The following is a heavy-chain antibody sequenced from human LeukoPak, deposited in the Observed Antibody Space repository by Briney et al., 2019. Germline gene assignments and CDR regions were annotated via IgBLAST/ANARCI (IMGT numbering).Heavy chain of an antibody. J-gene: IGHJ5*02. CDR3: ARGLVGYSSSWYLNWFDP. D-gene: IGHD6-13*01. Sequence: SETLSLTCTVSGGSISSYYWSWIRQPPGKGLEWIGYIYYSGSTNYNPPLKSRVTISVDTSKNQFSLKLSSVTAADTAVYYRARGLVGYSSSWYLNWFDPWGQGTLVTVSS. CDR1: GGSISSYY. V-gene: IGHV4-59*12. CDR2: IYYSGST.